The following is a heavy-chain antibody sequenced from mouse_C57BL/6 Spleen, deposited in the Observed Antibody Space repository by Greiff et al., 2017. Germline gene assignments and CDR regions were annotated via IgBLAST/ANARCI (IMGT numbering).Heavy chain of an antibody. V-gene: IGHV7-3*01. Sequence: EVKLMESGGGLVQPGGSLSLSCAASGFTFTAYYMSWVRQPPGKALEWLGFIRNKANGYTTEYSASVKGRFTISRDNSQSILYLQMNALRAEDSATYYCARWYFDYWGQGTTLTVSS. CDR1: GFTFTAYY. CDR3: ARWYFDY. CDR2: IRNKANGYTT. J-gene: IGHJ2*01.